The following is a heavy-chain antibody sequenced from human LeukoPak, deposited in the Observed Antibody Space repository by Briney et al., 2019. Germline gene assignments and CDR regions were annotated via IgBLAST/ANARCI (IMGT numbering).Heavy chain of an antibody. Sequence: SETLSLTCAVYGGSFNGYYWSWIRQPPGKGLEWIGEINHSGSTNYNPSLKSRVTISVDTSKNQFSLKLSSVTAADTAVYYCARGSYDSSGYPRDFDYWGQGTLVTVSS. V-gene: IGHV4-34*01. CDR2: INHSGST. J-gene: IGHJ4*02. CDR1: GGSFNGYY. D-gene: IGHD3-22*01. CDR3: ARGSYDSSGYPRDFDY.